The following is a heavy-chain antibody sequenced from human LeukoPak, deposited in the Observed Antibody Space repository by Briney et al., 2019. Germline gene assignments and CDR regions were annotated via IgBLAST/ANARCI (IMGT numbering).Heavy chain of an antibody. CDR3: ASAGGWVFFN. J-gene: IGHJ4*02. CDR1: GLPFSSHW. V-gene: IGHV3-7*01. CDR2: INRDGTEK. Sequence: QTGGSLRLSCTASGLPFSSHWLSWFRQPPGKGLEWVAHINRDGTEKQYLDSVKGRFTISRDNARNSQYLQMNNLRAEDTAVYYCASAGGWVFFNWGQGTLVTVSS. D-gene: IGHD6-19*01.